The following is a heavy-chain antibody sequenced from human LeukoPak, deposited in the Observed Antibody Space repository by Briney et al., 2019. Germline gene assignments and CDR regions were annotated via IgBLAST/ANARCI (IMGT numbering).Heavy chain of an antibody. V-gene: IGHV1-18*01. CDR1: GYTFTSYG. D-gene: IGHD3-22*01. J-gene: IGHJ3*02. CDR2: ISAYNGNT. Sequence: ASVKVSCKASGYTFTSYGISWVRQAPGQGLEWMGWISAYNGNTNYAQKLQGRVTMTTDTSTSTAYMELRSLRSDDTAVYYCARGRSGSSGYYYGDAFDIWGQGTMVTVSS. CDR3: ARGRSGSSGYYYGDAFDI.